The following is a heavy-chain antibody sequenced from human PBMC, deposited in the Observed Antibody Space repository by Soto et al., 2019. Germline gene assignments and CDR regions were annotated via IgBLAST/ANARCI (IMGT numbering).Heavy chain of an antibody. CDR2: ISGYNGNT. J-gene: IGHJ4*02. CDR3: ARGAHGSGYAVY. V-gene: IGHV1-18*01. D-gene: IGHD3-3*01. CDR1: GYTFTTYG. Sequence: GASVKVSFKASGYTFTTYGIHWLRQAPGQGLEYMGWISGYNGNTKYPQRFQDRVTMTADTSRSTAYLELRSLRSEDTAVYHCARGAHGSGYAVYWGQGTLVTVSS.